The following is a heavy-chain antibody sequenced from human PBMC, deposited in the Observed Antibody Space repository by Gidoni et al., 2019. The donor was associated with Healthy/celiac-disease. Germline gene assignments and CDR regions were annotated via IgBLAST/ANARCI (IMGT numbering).Heavy chain of an antibody. CDR1: GYSFTSYW. V-gene: IGHV5-51*01. Sequence: EVQLVQSGAEVKKPGESLKISCKGSGYSFTSYWIGWVRQMPGKGLEWMGFIYPGDSDTRYSPSFQGQVTISADKSISTAYLQWSSLKASDTAMYYCARQKVEQLDDYYDYYMDVWGKGTTVTVSS. D-gene: IGHD6-13*01. CDR2: IYPGDSDT. CDR3: ARQKVEQLDDYYDYYMDV. J-gene: IGHJ6*03.